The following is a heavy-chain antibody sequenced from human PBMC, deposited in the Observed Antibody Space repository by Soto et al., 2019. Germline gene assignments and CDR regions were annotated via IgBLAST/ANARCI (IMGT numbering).Heavy chain of an antibody. CDR3: ARYPSGYWWGPRRRGY. CDR2: IIPIFGTA. CDR1: GGTLSSYA. D-gene: IGHD2-15*01. Sequence: QVQLVQSGAEVKKPGSSVKVSCKASGGTLSSYAISCVRQAPRQGLEWMGGIIPIFGTANDAHKFQGRVTSTADESTSTAYMELSSLRAEDTAVSYCARYPSGYWWGPRRRGYWGQGTLVTVSS. J-gene: IGHJ4*02. V-gene: IGHV1-69*12.